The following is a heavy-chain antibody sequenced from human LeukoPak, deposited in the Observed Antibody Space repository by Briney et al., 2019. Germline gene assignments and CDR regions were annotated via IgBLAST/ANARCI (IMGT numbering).Heavy chain of an antibody. CDR3: ARGGGLDV. D-gene: IGHD3-16*01. Sequence: GGSLRLSCAASGFTFSSYWMNWARQAPGKGLEWVASINHNGNVNYYVDSVKGRYTISRDNAKNSLYLQMSNLRAEDTAVYFCARGGGLDVWGQGATVTVSS. CDR1: GFTFSSYW. CDR2: INHNGNVN. V-gene: IGHV3-7*03. J-gene: IGHJ6*02.